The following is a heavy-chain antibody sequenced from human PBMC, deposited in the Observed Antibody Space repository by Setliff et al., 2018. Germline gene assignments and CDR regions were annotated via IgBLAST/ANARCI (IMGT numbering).Heavy chain of an antibody. CDR1: GGSISSDGYS. CDR3: ARSQSFNFWSGYFWFDP. Sequence: SETLSLTCAVSGGSISSDGYSWSWIRQPPGKGLEWIGSIYYSGSTNYNPSLKSRVTISLDTSKNQFSLKLSSVTAADTAVYYCARSQSFNFWSGYFWFDPWGQGTLVTVSS. J-gene: IGHJ5*02. CDR2: IYYSGST. V-gene: IGHV4-61*08. D-gene: IGHD3-3*01.